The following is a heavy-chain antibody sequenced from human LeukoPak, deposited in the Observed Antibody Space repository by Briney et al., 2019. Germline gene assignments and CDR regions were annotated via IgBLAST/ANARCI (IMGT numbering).Heavy chain of an antibody. V-gene: IGHV3-21*01. Sequence: GGSLRLSCAASGFTFSSYSMNWVRQAPGKGLEWVSSISSSSSYIYYADSVKGRFTISRDNAKNSLYLQMNSLRAEDTAVYYCARESGAAAGFDYWGQGTLVTVSS. CDR3: ARESGAAAGFDY. D-gene: IGHD6-13*01. CDR2: ISSSSSYI. J-gene: IGHJ4*02. CDR1: GFTFSSYS.